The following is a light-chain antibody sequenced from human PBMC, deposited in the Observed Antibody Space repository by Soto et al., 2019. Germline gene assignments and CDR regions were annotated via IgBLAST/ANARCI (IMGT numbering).Light chain of an antibody. J-gene: IGLJ1*01. Sequence: QSVLTQPPSASGTPGQRVTISCSGSSSNIGTNTVIWYQQLPGAAPKLLIYSDNQRPSGVPDRFSGSKSGTSASLTISGLQAEDEADYYCCSYSGSGTYVFRTGTKVTVL. CDR2: SDN. V-gene: IGLV1-44*01. CDR1: SSNIGTNT. CDR3: CSYSGSGTYV.